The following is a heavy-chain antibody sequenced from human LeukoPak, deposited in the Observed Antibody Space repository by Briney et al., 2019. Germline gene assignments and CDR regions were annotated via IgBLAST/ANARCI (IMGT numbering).Heavy chain of an antibody. CDR3: AKVDVLLWFGESKYFDY. Sequence: GGSLRLSCAASGFTFSSYAMSWVRQAPGKGLEWVSAISSSGGSTYYADSVKGRFTISRDNSKHTLYLQMNSLRAEDTAVYYCAKVDVLLWFGESKYFDYWGQGTLVTVSS. CDR2: ISSSGGST. J-gene: IGHJ4*02. CDR1: GFTFSSYA. D-gene: IGHD3-10*01. V-gene: IGHV3-23*01.